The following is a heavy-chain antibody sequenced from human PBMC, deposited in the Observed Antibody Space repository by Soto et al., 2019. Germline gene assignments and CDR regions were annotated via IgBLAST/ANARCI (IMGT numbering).Heavy chain of an antibody. V-gene: IGHV3-21*01. D-gene: IGHD5-12*01. CDR2: ISSSSSYI. J-gene: IGHJ6*02. CDR1: GFTFSSYS. CDR3: ARARGYDSFYYYGMDV. Sequence: PGGSLRLSCAASGFTFSSYSMNWVRQAPGKGLEWVSSISSSSSYIYYADSVKGRFTISRDNAKNSLYLQMNSLRAEDTAVYYCARARGYDSFYYYGMDVWGQGTTVTVS.